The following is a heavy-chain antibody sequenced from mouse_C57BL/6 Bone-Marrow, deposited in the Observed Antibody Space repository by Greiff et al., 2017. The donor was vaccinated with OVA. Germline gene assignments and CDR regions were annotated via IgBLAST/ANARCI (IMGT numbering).Heavy chain of an antibody. J-gene: IGHJ2*01. V-gene: IGHV10-1*01. D-gene: IGHD4-1*01. CDR1: GFSFNTYA. CDR2: IRSKSNNYAT. CDR3: VRRWGDY. Sequence: DVKLQESGGGLVQPKGSLKLSCAASGFSFNTYAMNWVSQAPGKGLAWVARIRSKSNNYATYYADSVKDRFTITRDDSESMLYLQMNNLKTEDTAMYYCVRRWGDYWGQGTTLTVSS.